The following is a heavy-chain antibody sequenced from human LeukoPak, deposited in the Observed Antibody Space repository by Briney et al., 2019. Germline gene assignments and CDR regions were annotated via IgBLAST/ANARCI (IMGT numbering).Heavy chain of an antibody. CDR2: MNPNSGNT. D-gene: IGHD3-16*01. CDR1: GYTFTNYD. J-gene: IGHJ5*02. V-gene: IGHV1-8*03. CDR3: ARRLGGYFEAFWFDP. Sequence: GASVKVSCKASGYTFTNYDINWVRQATGQGLEWMGWMNPNSGNTGYAQKFQGRVTITRNTSISTAYMELSSLRSEDTAVYYCARRLGGYFEAFWFDPWGQGTLVTVSS.